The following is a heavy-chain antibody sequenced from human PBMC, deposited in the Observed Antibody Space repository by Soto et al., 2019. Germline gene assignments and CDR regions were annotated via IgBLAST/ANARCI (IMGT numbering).Heavy chain of an antibody. J-gene: IGHJ6*02. CDR1: GFTFSNYA. Sequence: EVQLLESGGGLVQPGGSLRLSCAASGFTFSNYAMSWVRQAPGKGLEWVSAISGSGGSTYYADSVKGRFTISRDNSKNTLFLQMNSLRAEDTAVYYCRQSSSSRPDYSYRMDVWCQGTTVTVSS. CDR2: ISGSGGST. D-gene: IGHD6-6*01. V-gene: IGHV3-23*01. CDR3: RQSSSSRPDYSYRMDV.